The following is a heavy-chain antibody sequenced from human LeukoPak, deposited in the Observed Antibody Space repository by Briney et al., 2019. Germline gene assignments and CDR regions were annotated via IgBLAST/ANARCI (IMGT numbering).Heavy chain of an antibody. CDR2: ISGSGGST. CDR1: GFTFSSYA. J-gene: IGHJ4*02. D-gene: IGHD3-3*01. V-gene: IGHV3-23*01. CDR3: AKDLEYDFWSGYFYSDY. Sequence: PPGGSLRLXCAASGFTFSSYAMSWVRQAPGKGLEWVSAISGSGGSTYYADSVKGRFTISRDNSKNTPYLQMNSLRAEDTAVYYCAKDLEYDFWSGYFYSDYWGRGTLVTVSS.